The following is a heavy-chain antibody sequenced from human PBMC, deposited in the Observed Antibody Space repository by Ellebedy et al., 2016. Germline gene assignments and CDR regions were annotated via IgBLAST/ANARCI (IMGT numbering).Heavy chain of an antibody. J-gene: IGHJ5*02. CDR3: ARLTTVTTHS. V-gene: IGHV4-59*08. CDR2: IYYSGST. Sequence: SETLSLTCTVSGGSISSYYWSWIRQPPGKGLEWIGYIYYSGSTNYNPSLKSRVTISVDTSKNQFSLKLSSVTAADTAVYYCARLTTVTTHSWGQGTLVTVSS. D-gene: IGHD4-11*01. CDR1: GGSISSYY.